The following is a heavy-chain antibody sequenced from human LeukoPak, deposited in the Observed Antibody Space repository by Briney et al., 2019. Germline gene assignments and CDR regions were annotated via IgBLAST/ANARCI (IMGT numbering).Heavy chain of an antibody. V-gene: IGHV4-30-2*01. D-gene: IGHD3/OR15-3a*01. Sequence: PSETLSLTCTVSGGSISSGGYYWSWIRQPPGKGLEWIGYIYHSGSTYYNPSLKSRVTISVDRSKNQFSLKLSSVTAADTAVYYCAKSRGLVDAFDIWGQGTMVTVSS. CDR1: GGSISSGGYY. CDR3: AKSRGLVDAFDI. J-gene: IGHJ3*02. CDR2: IYHSGST.